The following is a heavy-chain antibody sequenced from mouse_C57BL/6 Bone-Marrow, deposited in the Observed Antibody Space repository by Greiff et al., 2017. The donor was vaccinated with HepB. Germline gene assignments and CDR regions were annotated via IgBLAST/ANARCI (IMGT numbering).Heavy chain of an antibody. CDR3: TKGLRSYYFDY. J-gene: IGHJ2*01. D-gene: IGHD3-2*02. CDR1: GYTFTDYE. V-gene: IGHV1-15*01. Sequence: VKLVESGAELVRPGASVTLSCKASGYTFTDYEMHWVKQTPVHGLEWIGAIDPETGGTAYNQKFKGKAILTADKSSSTAYMELRSLTSEDSAVYYCTKGLRSYYFDYWGQGTTLTVSS. CDR2: IDPETGGT.